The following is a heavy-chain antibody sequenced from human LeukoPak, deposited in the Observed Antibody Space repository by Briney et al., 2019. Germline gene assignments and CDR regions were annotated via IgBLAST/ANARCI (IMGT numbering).Heavy chain of an antibody. J-gene: IGHJ4*02. CDR2: INTNTGNP. CDR1: GYTFTSYA. D-gene: IGHD3-22*01. CDR3: AKNGLGAVVKTD. Sequence: ASVKVSCTASGYTFTSYAMNWVRQAPGQGLEWMGWINTNTGNPTYAQGFTGQIVFSLDTSVSTAYLQISSLKAEDSAVYYCAKNGLGAVVKTDWGQGTLVTVSS. V-gene: IGHV7-4-1*02.